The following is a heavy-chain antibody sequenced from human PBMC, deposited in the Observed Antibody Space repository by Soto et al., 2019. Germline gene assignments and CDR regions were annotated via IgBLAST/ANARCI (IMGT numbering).Heavy chain of an antibody. Sequence: SGPTLVNPTQTLTLTCTFSGFSLSTSGMCVSWIRQPPGKALEWLACIDWDDDKYYSTSLKTRLTITKDTSKNQVVLTMTNMDPVDTATYYCAHSRKSYYDILTGYNYWGQGTLVTVSS. CDR2: IDWDDDK. D-gene: IGHD3-9*01. J-gene: IGHJ4*02. CDR3: AHSRKSYYDILTGYNY. CDR1: GFSLSTSGMC. V-gene: IGHV2-70*12.